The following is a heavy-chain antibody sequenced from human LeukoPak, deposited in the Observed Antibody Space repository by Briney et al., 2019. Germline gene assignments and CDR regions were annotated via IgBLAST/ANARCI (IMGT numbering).Heavy chain of an antibody. CDR2: IIPIFGTA. V-gene: IGHV1-69*05. CDR3: AREKNRGYYFDY. D-gene: IGHD7-27*01. CDR1: GYTFTSYG. Sequence: SVKVSCKASGYTFTSYGISWVRQAPGQGLEWMGRIIPIFGTANYAQKFQGRVTITTDESTSTAYVELSSLRSEDTAVYYCAREKNRGYYFDYWGQGTLVTVSS. J-gene: IGHJ4*02.